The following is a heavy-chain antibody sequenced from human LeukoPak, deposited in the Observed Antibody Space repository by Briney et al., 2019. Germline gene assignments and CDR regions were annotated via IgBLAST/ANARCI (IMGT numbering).Heavy chain of an antibody. CDR3: ARHYYGSENYYFDF. J-gene: IGHJ4*02. CDR2: IHSSGTT. Sequence: SETLSLTCTVSGGSINSGSYYWSWIRQPAGKGLEWIGRIHSSGTTNYKSSLKSRVTILEDTPRNQFSLKLTSVTAADTAVYYCARHYYGSENYYFDFWGQGTLVTVSS. CDR1: GGSINSGSYY. V-gene: IGHV4-61*02. D-gene: IGHD3-10*01.